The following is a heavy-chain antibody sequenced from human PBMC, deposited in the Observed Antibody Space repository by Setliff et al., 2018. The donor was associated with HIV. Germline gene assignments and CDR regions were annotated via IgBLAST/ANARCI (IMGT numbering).Heavy chain of an antibody. J-gene: IGHJ6*02. V-gene: IGHV4-34*01. CDR2: INHSGGT. CDR3: ARIFGDQGYYYGMDV. Sequence: PSETLSLTCAVYGGSFSAYYWSWIRQTPGKGLEWIGEINHSGGTNYNPSLKSRVTMSVDTSKNQFSLKLTSVIAADTAVYYCARIFGDQGYYYGMDVWGQGTTVTVSS. D-gene: IGHD3-3*01. CDR1: GGSFSAYY.